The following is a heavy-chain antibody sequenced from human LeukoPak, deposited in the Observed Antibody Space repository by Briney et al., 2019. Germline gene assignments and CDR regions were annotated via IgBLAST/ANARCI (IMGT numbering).Heavy chain of an antibody. CDR1: GFTFSHFS. Sequence: GGSLRLSCTASGFTFSHFSMNWVRLAPGKGLQWVSFISGSSITIYYGDSVKGRFTISRDNAKNSLYLQMNGLRDEDAALYFCARDSGNYIDYWGQGTQVVVSS. D-gene: IGHD2/OR15-2a*01. CDR3: ARDSGNYIDY. CDR2: ISGSSITI. J-gene: IGHJ4*01. V-gene: IGHV3-48*02.